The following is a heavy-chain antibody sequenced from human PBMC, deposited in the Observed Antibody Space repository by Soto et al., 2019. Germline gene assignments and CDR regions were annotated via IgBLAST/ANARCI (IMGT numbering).Heavy chain of an antibody. Sequence: PSETLSLTCTVSGGSISSYYWSWIRQPPGKGLEWIGYIYYSGSTNYNPSLKSRVTISVDTSKNQFSLKLGSVTAADTAVYYCARNLYDTLPGTRLHWFDPWGQGTLVTVSS. CDR3: ARNLYDTLPGTRLHWFDP. J-gene: IGHJ5*02. CDR1: GGSISSYY. D-gene: IGHD3-9*01. V-gene: IGHV4-59*01. CDR2: IYYSGST.